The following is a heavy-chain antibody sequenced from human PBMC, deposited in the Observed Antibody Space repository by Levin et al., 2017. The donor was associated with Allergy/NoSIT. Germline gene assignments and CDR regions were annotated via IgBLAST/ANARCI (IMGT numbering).Heavy chain of an antibody. CDR1: GFTFSSYA. Sequence: PGGSLRLSCAASGFTFSSYAMHWVRQAPGKGLEWVAVISYDGSNKYYADSVKGRFTISRDNSKNTLYLQMNSLRAEDTAVYYCARGPEPVLLWFGELPHQAHDAFDIWGQGTMVTVSS. V-gene: IGHV3-30-3*01. CDR3: ARGPEPVLLWFGELPHQAHDAFDI. D-gene: IGHD3-10*01. CDR2: ISYDGSNK. J-gene: IGHJ3*02.